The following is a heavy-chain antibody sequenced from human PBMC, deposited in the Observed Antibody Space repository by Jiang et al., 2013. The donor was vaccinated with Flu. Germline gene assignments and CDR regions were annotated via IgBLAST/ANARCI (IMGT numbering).Heavy chain of an antibody. J-gene: IGHJ6*02. Sequence: VESGGGAVQPGRSLRLSCAASGFSFSYSGMHWVRQAPGKGLEWVAVIWYDGRTKFYIDSVKGRFTISRDNSKNTLYLQMNSLRAEDTAVYYCAKDRHTSYYYNYYGMDVWGQGTTVTVSS. V-gene: IGHV3-33*06. CDR1: GFSFSYSG. D-gene: IGHD2/OR15-2a*01. CDR2: IWYDGRTK. CDR3: AKDRHTSYYYNYYGMDV.